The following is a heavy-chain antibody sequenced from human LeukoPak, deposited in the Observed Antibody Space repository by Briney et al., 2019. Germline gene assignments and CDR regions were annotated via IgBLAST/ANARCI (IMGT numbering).Heavy chain of an antibody. D-gene: IGHD6-13*01. CDR3: ARVTRGRSSWYVLTGRRHPDWFDP. CDR1: GGSISSSSYY. CDR2: IYYSGST. V-gene: IGHV4-39*07. J-gene: IGHJ5*02. Sequence: SETLSLTCTVSGGSISSSSYYWGWIRQPPGKGLEWIGSIYYSGSTYYNPSLKSRVTISVDTSKNQFSLKLSSVTAADTAVYYCARVTRGRSSWYVLTGRRHPDWFDPWGQGTLVTVSS.